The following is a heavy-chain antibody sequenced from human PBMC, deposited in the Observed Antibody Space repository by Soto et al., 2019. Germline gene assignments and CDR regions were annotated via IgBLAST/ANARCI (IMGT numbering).Heavy chain of an antibody. D-gene: IGHD6-19*01. Sequence: EVQLVESGGDLVQPGGSLRLSCAASGFTVSSNFMSWVRQAPGKGLEWVSVIYSGGTTYYADSVKGRFTISRHNSKNTRYLQMNRLRPEDTAVYYCAGGAGYSSGWYAYWGQGTLGTVSS. V-gene: IGHV3-53*04. CDR3: AGGAGYSSGWYAY. CDR2: IYSGGTT. J-gene: IGHJ4*02. CDR1: GFTVSSNF.